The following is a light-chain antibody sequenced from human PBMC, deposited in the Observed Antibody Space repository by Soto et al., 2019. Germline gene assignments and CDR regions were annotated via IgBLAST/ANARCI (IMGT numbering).Light chain of an antibody. CDR2: SAS. J-gene: IGKJ1*01. Sequence: EVVLTQSPGTLSLSPGERITLSCRASQSVASSYLAWYQQKPGRAPRLLFYSASSRATGIPDRFSGSGSGTDFTLTISRLEPEDFAVYYCQQYFTYPWTFGQGTKVEI. CDR1: QSVASSY. V-gene: IGKV3-20*01. CDR3: QQYFTYPWT.